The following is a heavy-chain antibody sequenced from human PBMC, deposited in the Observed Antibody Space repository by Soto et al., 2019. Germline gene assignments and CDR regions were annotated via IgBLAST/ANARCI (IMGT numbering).Heavy chain of an antibody. J-gene: IGHJ6*01. CDR1: GGFISSYC. CDR2: IYYSGRP. V-gene: IGHV4-59*08. Sequence: SENLSLTCTVSGGFISSYCWSWIRQPSGKGLEGIGYIYYSGRPSYSPSLKSRVTIAVDTSRNHFSLKPTSLTAADTAVYYYAIRYYLNYG. CDR3: AIRYYLNYG.